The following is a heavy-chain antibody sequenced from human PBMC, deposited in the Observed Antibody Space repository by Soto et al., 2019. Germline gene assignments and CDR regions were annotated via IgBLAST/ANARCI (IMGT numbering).Heavy chain of an antibody. V-gene: IGHV2-5*02. CDR1: GFSLTSTAVG. J-gene: IGHJ4*02. Sequence: QITLKESGPTLVKPTQTLTLTCSFSGFSLTSTAVGVNRIRQPPGKALEWLALIYWDDDNHFSPSLKSRLSVTKDTSQNQVVLTMTNMDPVDTATYYCAHGSGWLSDYWGQGILVTVSS. CDR3: AHGSGWLSDY. CDR2: IYWDDDN. D-gene: IGHD6-19*01.